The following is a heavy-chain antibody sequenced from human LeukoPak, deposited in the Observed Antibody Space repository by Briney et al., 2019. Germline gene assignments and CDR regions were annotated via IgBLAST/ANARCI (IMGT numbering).Heavy chain of an antibody. CDR3: AKDYARTMVRGVIPSFDY. D-gene: IGHD3-10*01. Sequence: GGSLRLSCAASGFTFSSYAMSWVRQAPGKGLEWVSAISGSGGSTYYADSVKGRFTISRDNSKNTLYLQMNSLRAEDTAVYYCAKDYARTMVRGVIPSFDYWGQGTLVTVSS. V-gene: IGHV3-23*01. J-gene: IGHJ4*02. CDR2: ISGSGGST. CDR1: GFTFSSYA.